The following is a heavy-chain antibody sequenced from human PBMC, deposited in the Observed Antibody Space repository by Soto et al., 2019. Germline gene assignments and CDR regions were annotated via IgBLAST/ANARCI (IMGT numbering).Heavy chain of an antibody. CDR1: GFTFSSYG. D-gene: IGHD6-13*01. CDR3: ARIGSAGDY. J-gene: IGHJ4*02. Sequence: EVQLVESGGDLVQPGGSLRLSCAASGFTFSSYGMNWVRQAPGKGLEWISYISTSSLTIYYADSVKGRFIIYRDNVKNSVYLQMNSLRGEDTAVYFCARIGSAGDYWGQGTLVTVSS. V-gene: IGHV3-48*01. CDR2: ISTSSLTI.